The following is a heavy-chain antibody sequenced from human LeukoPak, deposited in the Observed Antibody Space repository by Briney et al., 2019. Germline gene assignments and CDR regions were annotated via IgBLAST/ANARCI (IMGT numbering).Heavy chain of an antibody. CDR2: ISGSGGST. J-gene: IGHJ4*02. D-gene: IGHD3-22*01. Sequence: RAGGSLRLSCAASGFTFSSYAMSWVRQAPGKGLEWVSGISGSGGSTYYADSVKGRFTISRDNSKNTLYLQMNSLRAEDTAVYYCAKALLPNYYDSSGYQGFDYWGQGTLVTVSS. V-gene: IGHV3-23*01. CDR1: GFTFSSYA. CDR3: AKALLPNYYDSSGYQGFDY.